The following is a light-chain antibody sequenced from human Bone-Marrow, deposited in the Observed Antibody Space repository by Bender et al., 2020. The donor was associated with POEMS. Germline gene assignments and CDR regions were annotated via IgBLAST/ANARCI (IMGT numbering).Light chain of an antibody. J-gene: IGLJ3*02. V-gene: IGLV1-36*01. CDR2: SDD. CDR3: SSWDDSLSGWV. Sequence: QSVLTQPPSVSEAPRQRVTISCSGSSSNIGTNAVNWYQQLPGKAPKLLIYSDDLLPSGVPARFSGSKSGTSASLAISDIQSEDEGDYYCSSWDDSLSGWVFGGGTKLTVL. CDR1: SSNIGTNA.